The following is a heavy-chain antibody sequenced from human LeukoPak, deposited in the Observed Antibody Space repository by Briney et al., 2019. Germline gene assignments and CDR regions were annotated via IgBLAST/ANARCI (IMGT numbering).Heavy chain of an antibody. Sequence: ASVTVSCKASGYTFTSYGISWVRQAPGQGLEWMGLICAYNGNSNYAQKLQGRVTMTTDTSTSTAYMELRSLRSDHTAVYYCARKGDYGDYVVGEDWFDPWGQGTLVTVSS. CDR3: ARKGDYGDYVVGEDWFDP. D-gene: IGHD4-17*01. V-gene: IGHV1-18*01. J-gene: IGHJ5*02. CDR1: GYTFTSYG. CDR2: ICAYNGNS.